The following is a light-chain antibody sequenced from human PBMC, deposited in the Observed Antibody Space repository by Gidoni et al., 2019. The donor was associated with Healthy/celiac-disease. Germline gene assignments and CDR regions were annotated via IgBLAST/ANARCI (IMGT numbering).Light chain of an antibody. CDR2: DTS. J-gene: IGLJ2*01. CDR1: TGAVTSGHY. V-gene: IGLV7-46*01. CDR3: LLSYSGARPYVV. Sequence: QDVVTQEPSLTVSPGGTITLPCGSSTGAVTSGHYPYWFQQNPGQAPRTLIYDTSNKHSWTPARFSGSLLVGKAALTLSGAQPEDEAEYYCLLSYSGARPYVVFGGGTKLTVL.